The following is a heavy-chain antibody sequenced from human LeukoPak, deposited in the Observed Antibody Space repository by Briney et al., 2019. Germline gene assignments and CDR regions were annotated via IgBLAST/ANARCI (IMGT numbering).Heavy chain of an antibody. Sequence: GRSLRLSCAASGFTFDDYAMHWVRQAPGKGLEWVSGISWNSGSIGYADSVKGRFTIPRDNAKNSLYLQMNSLRAEDTALYYCAKGCSSIAAPTDYWGQGTLVTVSS. D-gene: IGHD6-6*01. V-gene: IGHV3-9*01. CDR2: ISWNSGSI. CDR3: AKGCSSIAAPTDY. CDR1: GFTFDDYA. J-gene: IGHJ4*02.